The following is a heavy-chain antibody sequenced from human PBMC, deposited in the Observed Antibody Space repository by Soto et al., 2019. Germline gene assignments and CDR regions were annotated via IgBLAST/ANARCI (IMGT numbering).Heavy chain of an antibody. CDR1: GFTFGDYA. CDR3: TRAPGIAVAGPTNFDY. D-gene: IGHD6-19*01. V-gene: IGHV3-49*04. CDR2: IRSKAYGGTT. Sequence: GVSLRLSCTASGFTFGDYAMSWVRQAPGKGLEWVGFIRSKAYGGTTEYAASVKGRFTISRDDSKSNAYLQMNSLKTEDTAVYYCTRAPGIAVAGPTNFDYSGQGTLVTVSS. J-gene: IGHJ4*02.